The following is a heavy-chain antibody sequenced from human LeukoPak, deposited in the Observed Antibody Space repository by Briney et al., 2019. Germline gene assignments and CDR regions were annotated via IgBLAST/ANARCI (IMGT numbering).Heavy chain of an antibody. J-gene: IGHJ4*02. V-gene: IGHV3-48*04. Sequence: GGSLRLSCAASGFTFSTYNMNWVRQAPGKGLEWVSYISSSSSTIYYADSVKGRFTISRDNAKNSLYLQMNSLRAEDTAVYYCARDGDTVTIGDLFDYWSQGTLVTVSS. CDR2: ISSSSSTI. CDR3: ARDGDTVTIGDLFDY. D-gene: IGHD4-17*01. CDR1: GFTFSTYN.